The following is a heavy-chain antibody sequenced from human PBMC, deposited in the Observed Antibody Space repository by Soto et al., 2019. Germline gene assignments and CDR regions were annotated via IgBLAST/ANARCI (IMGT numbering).Heavy chain of an antibody. CDR2: ISAYNGNT. CDR3: VYYYDSSGYSQTWFDP. V-gene: IGHV1-18*01. CDR1: GYTFTSYG. J-gene: IGHJ5*02. Sequence: ASVKVSCKASGYTFTSYGISWVRQAPGQGLEWLGWISAYNGNTNYAQKLQGRVTMTTDTSTSTAYMELSSLRSEDTAVYYCVYYYDSSGYSQTWFDPWGQGTLVTVSS. D-gene: IGHD3-22*01.